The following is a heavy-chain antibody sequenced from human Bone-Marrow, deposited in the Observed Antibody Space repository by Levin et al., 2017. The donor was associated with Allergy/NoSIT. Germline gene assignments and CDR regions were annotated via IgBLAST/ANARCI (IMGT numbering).Heavy chain of an antibody. Sequence: SETLSLTCAVSGGSISSGGYSWSWIRQPPGKGLEWIGYIYHSGSTYYNPSLKSRVTISVDRSKNQFSLKLSSVTAADTAVYYCASMGMDEGPRVNYWGQGTLVTVSS. D-gene: IGHD6-13*01. V-gene: IGHV4-30-2*01. J-gene: IGHJ4*02. CDR2: IYHSGST. CDR1: GGSISSGGYS. CDR3: ASMGMDEGPRVNY.